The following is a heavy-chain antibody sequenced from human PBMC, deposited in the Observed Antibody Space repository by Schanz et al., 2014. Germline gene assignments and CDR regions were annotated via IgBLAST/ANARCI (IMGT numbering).Heavy chain of an antibody. Sequence: EVQLLESGGGLVQPGGSLRLSCSASTFTFDHYAMTWVRQAPGKGLEWVAAVSSRSDEIKYADSVRGRFTISRDNSRSMMYLQMSSLRAEDTAVYYCAKSQGSSFDSWGQGTLVTVSS. V-gene: IGHV3-23*05. CDR2: VSSRSDEI. CDR1: TFTFDHYA. D-gene: IGHD6-13*01. CDR3: AKSQGSSFDS. J-gene: IGHJ4*02.